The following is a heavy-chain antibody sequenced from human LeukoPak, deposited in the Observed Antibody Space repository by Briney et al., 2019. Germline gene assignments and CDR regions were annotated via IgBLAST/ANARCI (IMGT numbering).Heavy chain of an antibody. CDR2: IMPIFGTT. Sequence: GASVKVSCKASGGTFSSYSISWVRQAPGQGLEWMGGIMPIFGTTNYAQKFQGRVTMTRDTSISTAYMELSRLRSDDTAVYYCARDFRAAMVSDWFDPWGQGTLVTVSS. CDR3: ARDFRAAMVSDWFDP. V-gene: IGHV1-69*05. CDR1: GGTFSSYS. D-gene: IGHD5-18*01. J-gene: IGHJ5*02.